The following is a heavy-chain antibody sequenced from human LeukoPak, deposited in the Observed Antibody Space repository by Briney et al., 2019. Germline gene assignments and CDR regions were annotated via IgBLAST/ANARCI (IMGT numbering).Heavy chain of an antibody. CDR1: EFTFSRYS. V-gene: IGHV3-21*01. CDR2: ISGSSSYK. J-gene: IGHJ4*02. Sequence: PGGSLRLSCAASEFTFSRYSMNWVRQAPGKGLEWVSSISGSSSYKYYADSVKGRFTISRDNAKNSLYLQMNSLRAEDTAVYYCARDFYDTSGYYYDYWGQGTLVTVSS. CDR3: ARDFYDTSGYYYDY. D-gene: IGHD3-22*01.